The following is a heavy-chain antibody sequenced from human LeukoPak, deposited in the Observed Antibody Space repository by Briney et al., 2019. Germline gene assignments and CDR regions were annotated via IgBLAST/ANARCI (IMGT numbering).Heavy chain of an antibody. CDR2: IWDDGSNK. D-gene: IGHD3-22*01. CDR3: ARERKYYYDSSGYNTANWFDP. V-gene: IGHV3-33*01. CDR1: GFTFSSYG. Sequence: GGSLRLSCAASGFTFSSYGMHWVRQAPGKGLEWVAVIWDDGSNKYYADSVKGRFTISRDNSKNTLYLQMNSLRAEDTAVYYCARERKYYYDSSGYNTANWFDPWGQGTLVTVSS. J-gene: IGHJ5*02.